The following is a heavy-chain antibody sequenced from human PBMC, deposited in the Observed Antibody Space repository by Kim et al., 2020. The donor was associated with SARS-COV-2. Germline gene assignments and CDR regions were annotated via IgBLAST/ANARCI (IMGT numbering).Heavy chain of an antibody. D-gene: IGHD1-26*01. CDR2: IYYGGST. V-gene: IGHV4-59*01. CDR3: ARGGARIVNLSL. J-gene: IGHJ4*02. Sequence: SETLSLTCTVTGGPINDYFWTFIRNPPGKGLEWIGSIYYGGSTNHNPSLNSRVTISLDTSKSQFSLKLNSVTAEDTAVNFSARGGARIVNLSLWRQGT. CDR1: GGPINDYF.